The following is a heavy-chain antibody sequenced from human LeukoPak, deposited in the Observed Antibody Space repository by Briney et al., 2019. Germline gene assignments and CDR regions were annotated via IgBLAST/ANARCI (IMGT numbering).Heavy chain of an antibody. D-gene: IGHD3-16*02. J-gene: IGHJ5*02. CDR3: AGYDYVWGSYRA. CDR1: GGSISSSSYY. CDR2: IYYSGST. Sequence: SETLSLTCTVSGGSISSSSYYWGWIRQPPGKGLEWIGSIYYSGSTYYNPSLKSRVTISVDTSKNQFSLKLSSVTAADTAVYYPAGYDYVWGSYRAWGQGTLVTVSS. V-gene: IGHV4-39*07.